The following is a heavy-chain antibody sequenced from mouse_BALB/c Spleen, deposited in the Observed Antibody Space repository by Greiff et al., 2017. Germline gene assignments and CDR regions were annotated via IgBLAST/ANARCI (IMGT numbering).Heavy chain of an antibody. D-gene: IGHD1-1*01. CDR3: ARPPYYYGSSPWYCDV. CDR2: ISYSGST. J-gene: IGHJ1*01. CDR1: GDSITRGY. Sequence: VHVKQSGPSLVKPSQTLSLTCSVPGDSITRGYWNWLRKFPGNKLEYMGYISYSGSTYSNPSLKSRISITRDTSKNQYYLQLNSVTTEDTATYYCARPPYYYGSSPWYCDVWGAGTTVTVSS. V-gene: IGHV3-8*02.